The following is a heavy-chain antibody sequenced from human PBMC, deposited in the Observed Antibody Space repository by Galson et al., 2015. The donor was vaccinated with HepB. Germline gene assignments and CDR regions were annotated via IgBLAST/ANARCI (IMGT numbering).Heavy chain of an antibody. CDR1: GGSISSYY. D-gene: IGHD4-23*01. CDR2: IYYSGST. V-gene: IGHV4-59*12. Sequence: TLSLTCTVSGGSISSYYWSWIRQPPGKGLEWIGYIYYSGSTNYNPSLKSRVTISVDTSRSQFSLKLSSVTAADTAVYYCARDYGGHGAFDIWGQGTMVTVSS. J-gene: IGHJ3*02. CDR3: ARDYGGHGAFDI.